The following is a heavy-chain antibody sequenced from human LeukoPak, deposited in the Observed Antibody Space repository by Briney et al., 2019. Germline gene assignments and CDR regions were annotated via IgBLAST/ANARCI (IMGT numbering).Heavy chain of an antibody. CDR1: GGSISSYY. D-gene: IGHD3-10*01. CDR3: ARVVRNYYGSGSYLENGMDV. V-gene: IGHV4-59*01. Sequence: NASETLSLTCTVSGGSISSYYWGWIRQPPGKGLEWIGYIYYSGSTNYNPSLKSRATISVDTSKNQFSLKLSSVTAADTAVYYCARVVRNYYGSGSYLENGMDVWGQGTTVTVSS. J-gene: IGHJ6*01. CDR2: IYYSGST.